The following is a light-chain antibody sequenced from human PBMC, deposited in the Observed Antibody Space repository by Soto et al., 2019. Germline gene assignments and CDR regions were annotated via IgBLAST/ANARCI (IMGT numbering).Light chain of an antibody. CDR2: ETS. CDR3: FSFTSTNTHV. CDR1: SSDFGCYKF. Sequence: QSALTQPASVSGSPGQSVTISCTGTSSDFGCYKFVSWYQHHPGKVPKVIIYETSKRPSGVSDRFSGSKSGNTASLTISGLQAEDEADYYCFSFTSTNTHVFGSGTKLTVL. J-gene: IGLJ1*01. V-gene: IGLV2-23*01.